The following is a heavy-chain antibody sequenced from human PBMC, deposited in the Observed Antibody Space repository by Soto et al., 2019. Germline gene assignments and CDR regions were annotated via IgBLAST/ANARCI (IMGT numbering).Heavy chain of an antibody. D-gene: IGHD2-21*02. J-gene: IGHJ4*02. CDR2: IYSGGNT. V-gene: IGHV3-53*05. Sequence: GGSLRLSCVASGFTVSDNYMSWVRQAPGKGLEWVSVIYSGGNTYYADSVKGRFTISRDSSKNTVNLQMNTLRAEDTAMYFCKRGKGLPSALYYFDLWGQGALVTVSS. CDR3: KRGKGLPSALYYFDL. CDR1: GFTVSDNY.